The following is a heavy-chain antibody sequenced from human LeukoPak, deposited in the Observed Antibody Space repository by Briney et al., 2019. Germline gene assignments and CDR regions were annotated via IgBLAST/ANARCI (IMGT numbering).Heavy chain of an antibody. CDR3: ARDTVAGMFGHFDY. J-gene: IGHJ4*02. CDR1: GGTFSSYA. CDR2: IIPIFGTA. V-gene: IGHV1-69*05. D-gene: IGHD6-19*01. Sequence: SVKVSCKASGGTFSSYAISWVRQAPGQGLEWMGGIIPIFGTANYAQKFQGRVTITTDESTSTAYMELSSLRSEDTAVYYCARDTVAGMFGHFDYWGQGTLVTVSS.